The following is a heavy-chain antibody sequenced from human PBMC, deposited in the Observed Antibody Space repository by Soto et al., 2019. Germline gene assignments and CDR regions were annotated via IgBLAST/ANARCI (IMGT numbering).Heavy chain of an antibody. CDR1: GYIFSNYG. Sequence: ASVKVSCKASGYIFSNYGITWVRQAPGQGLEWMGIINPSGGSTSYAQKFQGRVTMTRDTSTSTVYMELSSLRSEDTAVYYCARGDSRHSSWYSTSLDYWGQGTLVTVSS. D-gene: IGHD6-13*01. V-gene: IGHV1-46*01. CDR3: ARGDSRHSSWYSTSLDY. J-gene: IGHJ4*02. CDR2: INPSGGST.